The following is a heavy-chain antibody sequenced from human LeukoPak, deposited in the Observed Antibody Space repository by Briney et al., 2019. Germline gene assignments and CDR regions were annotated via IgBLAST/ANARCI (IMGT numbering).Heavy chain of an antibody. V-gene: IGHV3-23*01. CDR3: AKDFALHYYDSSGYYY. CDR1: GFTFSSYA. J-gene: IGHJ4*02. D-gene: IGHD3-22*01. Sequence: GGSLRLSCAASGFTFSSYAMSWVRQAPGKGLEWVSAISGSGGSTYYADSVKGRFTISRDNSKNTLYLQMNSLRAEDTAVYYSAKDFALHYYDSSGYYYWGQGTLVTVSS. CDR2: ISGSGGST.